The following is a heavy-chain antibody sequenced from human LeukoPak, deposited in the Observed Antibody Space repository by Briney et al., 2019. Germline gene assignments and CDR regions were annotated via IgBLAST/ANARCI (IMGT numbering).Heavy chain of an antibody. V-gene: IGHV4-30-2*01. D-gene: IGHD3-10*01. CDR3: ARDTAYGSGSYTPDYYGMDV. J-gene: IGHJ6*04. Sequence: TSETLSLTCAVSGGSISSGGYSWSWIRQPPGKGLEWIGYIYHSGSTYYNPSLKSRVTISVDRSKNQFSLKLSSVTAAGTAVYYCARDTAYGSGSYTPDYYGMDVWGKGTTVTVSS. CDR2: IYHSGST. CDR1: GGSISSGGYS.